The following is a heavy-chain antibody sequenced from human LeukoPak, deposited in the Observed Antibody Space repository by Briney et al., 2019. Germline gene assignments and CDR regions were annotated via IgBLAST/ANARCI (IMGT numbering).Heavy chain of an antibody. CDR2: ISGRTGST. CDR3: AKCGYSGWHLIDY. Sequence: GGCLRLSCAASGFTFSTNAMSWVRQAPGKGLEWVSAISGRTGSTYYADSVKGRFTISRDNSKNTLYLQMDSLRAEDTDVYYCAKCGYSGWHLIDYWGQGTVVTVSS. CDR1: GFTFSTNA. D-gene: IGHD5-12*01. J-gene: IGHJ4*02. V-gene: IGHV3-23*01.